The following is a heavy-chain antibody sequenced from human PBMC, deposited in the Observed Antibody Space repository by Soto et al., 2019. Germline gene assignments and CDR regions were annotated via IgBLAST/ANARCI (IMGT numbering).Heavy chain of an antibody. Sequence: QTGGSLRLSCAASGFTFSSYGMHWVRQAPGRGLEWVAVISYDGSNKYYADSVKGRFTISRDNSKNTLYLQMNSLRAEDTAVYYCAKDRRYCSSTSCYYPYGMDVWGQGTTVTVS. V-gene: IGHV3-30*18. CDR2: ISYDGSNK. J-gene: IGHJ6*02. CDR1: GFTFSSYG. CDR3: AKDRRYCSSTSCYYPYGMDV. D-gene: IGHD2-2*01.